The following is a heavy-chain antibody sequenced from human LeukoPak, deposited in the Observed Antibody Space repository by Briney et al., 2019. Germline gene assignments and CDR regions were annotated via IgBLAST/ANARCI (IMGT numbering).Heavy chain of an antibody. CDR1: GGAITSVGYY. CDR3: ARAIDSSGYAVDP. Sequence: SETLSLTCTVSGGAITSVGYYWTWIRQYPGKGLEWIGYISYSGSTYYNPSLKSRLTISVDTSKNQFSLKLRSVIAADTAVYYCARAIDSSGYAVDPWGQGTPVTVSS. J-gene: IGHJ5*02. CDR2: ISYSGST. V-gene: IGHV4-31*03. D-gene: IGHD3-22*01.